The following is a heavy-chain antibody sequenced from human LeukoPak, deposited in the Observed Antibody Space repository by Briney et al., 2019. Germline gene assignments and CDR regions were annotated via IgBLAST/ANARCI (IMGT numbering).Heavy chain of an antibody. Sequence: GGSLRLSCEASGFALNNYIMSWVRQAPGKGLEWVGRIKSKTDGGTTDYAAPVKGRFTISRDDSKNTLYLQMNSLKTEDTAVYYCRAAFDIWGQGTMVTVSS. V-gene: IGHV3-15*01. CDR3: RAAFDI. J-gene: IGHJ3*02. CDR1: GFALNNYI. CDR2: IKSKTDGGTT.